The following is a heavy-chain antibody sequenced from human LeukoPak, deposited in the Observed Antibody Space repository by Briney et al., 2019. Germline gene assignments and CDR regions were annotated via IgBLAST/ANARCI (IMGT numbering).Heavy chain of an antibody. Sequence: ASVKVSCKASGYTFTGYHMHWVRQAPGQGLEWMGWINTNTGNPTYAQGFTGRFVFSLDTSVSTAYLQISSLKAEDTAVYYCARDRPSIAAAGSHFDYWGQGTLVTVSS. J-gene: IGHJ4*02. V-gene: IGHV7-4-1*02. CDR2: INTNTGNP. CDR1: GYTFTGYH. D-gene: IGHD6-13*01. CDR3: ARDRPSIAAAGSHFDY.